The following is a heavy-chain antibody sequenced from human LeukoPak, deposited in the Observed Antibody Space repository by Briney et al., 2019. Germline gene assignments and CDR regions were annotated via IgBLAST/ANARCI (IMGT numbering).Heavy chain of an antibody. V-gene: IGHV1-8*01. J-gene: IGHJ3*02. D-gene: IGHD3-22*01. Sequence: GASVTVSCKASGYTFTSYDINWVRQATGQGLEWMGWMNPNSGNTGYAQKFHGRVTMTRNTSISTAYMELSSLRSEDTAVYYCARAQRITMIVVTKGGAFDIWGQGTMVTVSS. CDR1: GYTFTSYD. CDR3: ARAQRITMIVVTKGGAFDI. CDR2: MNPNSGNT.